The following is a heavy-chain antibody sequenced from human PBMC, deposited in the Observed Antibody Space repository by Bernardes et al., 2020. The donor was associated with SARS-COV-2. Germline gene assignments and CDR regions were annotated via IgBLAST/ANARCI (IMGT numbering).Heavy chain of an antibody. J-gene: IGHJ4*02. V-gene: IGHV3-74*01. Sequence: GGSLRLSCAASEFTFSSYWMHWVRQAPGKGLVWVSRINSDGGSTSYADSVKGRFTISRDNSKNTLYLQMNSLRAEDTAVYYCVRARAFDYWGQGTLVTVYS. CDR2: INSDGGST. CDR3: VRARAFDY. CDR1: EFTFSSYW.